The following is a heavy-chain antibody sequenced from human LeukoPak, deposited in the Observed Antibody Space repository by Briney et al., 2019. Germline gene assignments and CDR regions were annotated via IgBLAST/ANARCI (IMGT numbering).Heavy chain of an antibody. CDR3: ARVHRVRGVPNLGY. V-gene: IGHV1-8*01. CDR1: GYTFTSYD. Sequence: ASVKVSCKASGYTFTSYDINWVRQATRQGLEWMGWMNPNSGNTGYAQKFQGRVTMTRNTSISTAYMELSSLRSEDTAVYYCARVHRVRGVPNLGYWGQGTLVTVSS. D-gene: IGHD3-10*01. CDR2: MNPNSGNT. J-gene: IGHJ4*02.